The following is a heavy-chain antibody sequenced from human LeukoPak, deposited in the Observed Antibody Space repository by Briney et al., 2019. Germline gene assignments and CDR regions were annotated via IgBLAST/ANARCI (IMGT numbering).Heavy chain of an antibody. Sequence: PSQTLSLTCTVSGGPISSGGYYWSWIRQHPGKGLEWIGYIYYSGSTYYNPSLKSRVTISVDTSKNQFSLKLSSVTAADTAVYYCARESGGDYRQFDYWGQGTLVTVSS. CDR3: ARESGGDYRQFDY. CDR2: IYYSGST. CDR1: GGPISSGGYY. J-gene: IGHJ4*02. D-gene: IGHD4-17*01. V-gene: IGHV4-31*03.